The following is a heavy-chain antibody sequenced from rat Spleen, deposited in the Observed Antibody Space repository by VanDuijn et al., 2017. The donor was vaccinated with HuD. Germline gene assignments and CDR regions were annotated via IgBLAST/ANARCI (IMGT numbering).Heavy chain of an antibody. J-gene: IGHJ2*01. D-gene: IGHD1-12*03. Sequence: EVQLVESGGGLVQPGRSMKLSCAASGFTFSDFYMAWVRQAPTKGLEWVATISYDGSNTYYRDSVKGRFTISRDNAKSTPYLQMDSLRSEDTATYFCARYGYFDGYYWGQGVMVTVSS. CDR3: ARYGYFDGYY. V-gene: IGHV5-7*01. CDR1: GFTFSDFY. CDR2: ISYDGSNT.